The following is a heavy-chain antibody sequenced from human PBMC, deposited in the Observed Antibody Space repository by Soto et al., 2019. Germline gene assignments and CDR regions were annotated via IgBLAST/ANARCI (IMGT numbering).Heavy chain of an antibody. Sequence: ASVKVSCKASGYTFTSYYLHWVRQAPGQGLEWLGMINPSGGSTAYAQKFQGRLTMTRDTSTSTVYMELSSLRSEDTAVYYCARDQSFSSWFDPWGQGSMVTV. D-gene: IGHD3-3*02. CDR3: ARDQSFSSWFDP. CDR1: GYTFTSYY. CDR2: INPSGGST. V-gene: IGHV1-46*03. J-gene: IGHJ5*02.